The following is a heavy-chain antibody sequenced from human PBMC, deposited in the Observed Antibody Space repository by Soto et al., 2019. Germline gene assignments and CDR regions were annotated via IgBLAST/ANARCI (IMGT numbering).Heavy chain of an antibody. J-gene: IGHJ6*02. D-gene: IGHD5-12*01. CDR1: GYTFSGYY. CDR2: INPNTGGT. V-gene: IGHV1-2*02. CDR3: ARDGEWLQRYYYYYNGMDV. Sequence: ASVKVSCKASGYTFSGYYMYWVRQAPGQGLEWMGWINPNTGGTNYGQKFQGRVTMTRDTSISTAYMELSRLRPDDTAVYYCARDGEWLQRYYYYYNGMDVWGQGTTVTVSS.